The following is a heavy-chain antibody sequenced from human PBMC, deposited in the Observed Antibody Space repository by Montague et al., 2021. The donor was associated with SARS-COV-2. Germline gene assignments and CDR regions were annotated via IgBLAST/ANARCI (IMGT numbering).Heavy chain of an antibody. V-gene: IGHV4-39*01. CDR1: GASISSRSYY. CDR2: KYYSGST. D-gene: IGHD3-3*01. CDR3: ATLHSSITIFGVVQGYYFDD. J-gene: IGHJ4*02. Sequence: SETLSLTCTVSGASISSRSYYWGCIRQPPGKGLDWIGFKYYSGSTYYNPTLKSRVTISVDTSKNQFSLKLRSVTAADTAVYYCATLHSSITIFGVVQGYYFDDWGQGTLVTVSS.